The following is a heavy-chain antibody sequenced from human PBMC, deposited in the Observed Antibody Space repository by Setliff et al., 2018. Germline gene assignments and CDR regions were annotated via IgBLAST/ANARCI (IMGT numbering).Heavy chain of an antibody. CDR3: ARLSPYNTGPPFDY. J-gene: IGHJ4*02. V-gene: IGHV4-61*09. CDR1: GGSINEANYY. CDR2: IYTRGST. D-gene: IGHD2-8*02. Sequence: PSETLSLTCTVSGGSINEANYYWSWIRQPAGKGLEWIGHIYTRGSTNYNPSLRSRVSISVDTSKNHFSLRLSSVAATDTAVYYCARLSPYNTGPPFDYWGQGTLVTVSS.